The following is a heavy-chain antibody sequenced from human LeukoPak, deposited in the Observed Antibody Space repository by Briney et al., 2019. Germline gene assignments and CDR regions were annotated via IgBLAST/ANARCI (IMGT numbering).Heavy chain of an antibody. Sequence: GGSLRLSCAASGFIFDRYVMSWVRQAPGKGLEWVANVKQDGTEKFYVDSVKGRFTISRDNGKNSLYLQMNSLRVEDTAIYYCARAGGTSWADYWGQGTLVTVSS. J-gene: IGHJ4*02. CDR1: GFIFDRYV. D-gene: IGHD6-13*01. CDR3: ARAGGTSWADY. V-gene: IGHV3-7*01. CDR2: VKQDGTEK.